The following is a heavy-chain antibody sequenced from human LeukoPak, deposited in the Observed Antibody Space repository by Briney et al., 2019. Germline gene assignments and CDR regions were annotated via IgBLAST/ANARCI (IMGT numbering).Heavy chain of an antibody. V-gene: IGHV3-64*01. CDR1: GFTFSSYA. J-gene: IGHJ4*02. Sequence: PGGSLRLSCAAFGFTFSSYAMHWVRQAPGKGLEYVSAISSNGGSTYYANSVKGRFTISRDNSKNTLYLQMGSLRAEDMAVYYCTRDVGAGSDYWGQGTLVTVSS. CDR2: ISSNGGST. D-gene: IGHD3-10*01. CDR3: TRDVGAGSDY.